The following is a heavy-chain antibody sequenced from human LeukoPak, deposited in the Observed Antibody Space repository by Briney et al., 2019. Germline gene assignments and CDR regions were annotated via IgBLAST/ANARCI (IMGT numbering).Heavy chain of an antibody. CDR3: AREVGGSYCFDY. CDR2: INPNSGGT. V-gene: IGHV1-2*02. CDR1: GYSFTDYY. D-gene: IGHD1-26*01. J-gene: IGHJ4*02. Sequence: ASVKVSCKASGYSFTDYYLHWVRQAPGQGLEWMGWINPNSGGTNYAQKFQGRVTMTRDTSISTAYMELSRLRSDDTAVYYCAREVGGSYCFDYWGQGTLVTVSS.